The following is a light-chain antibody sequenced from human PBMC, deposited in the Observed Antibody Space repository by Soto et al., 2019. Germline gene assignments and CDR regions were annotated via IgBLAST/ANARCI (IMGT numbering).Light chain of an antibody. Sequence: ETVLTQSPGSLSLSPGERATLSCRASQSVGRNYLAWFQQKSGQAPRLVIYGASSRAAGIPDRLSGSGSGTDFTLTISRLEPEDFAVYYCQQYGSSRALTFGGGTKVDIK. CDR3: QQYGSSRALT. CDR1: QSVGRNY. J-gene: IGKJ4*01. CDR2: GAS. V-gene: IGKV3-20*01.